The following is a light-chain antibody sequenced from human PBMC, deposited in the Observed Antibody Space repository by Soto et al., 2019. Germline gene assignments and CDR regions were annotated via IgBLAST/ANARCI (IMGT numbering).Light chain of an antibody. CDR2: GAS. J-gene: IGKJ1*01. CDR3: QQYNRYSGM. CDR1: RSINNW. V-gene: IGKV1-5*01. Sequence: DIQMTQSPLTLSASVGDRVTITCRASRSINNWLAWYQQKPRKTPNLLLFGASSRDSGVPSRFSGGGYGTEFTVSISSLQPDDFATYYCQQYNRYSGMFGQGTKVDIK.